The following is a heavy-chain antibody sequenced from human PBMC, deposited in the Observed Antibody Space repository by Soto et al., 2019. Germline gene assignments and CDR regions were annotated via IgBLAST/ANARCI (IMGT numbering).Heavy chain of an antibody. CDR2: ISAYSGNT. D-gene: IGHD6-13*01. Sequence: ASVKVSCKAIGYSFTSHYMHWVRQAPGQGLEWMGRISAYSGNTNYAQKLQGRVTMTKDTSTSTAYMELRSLRSDDTAVYYCARSIAAAVDFDYWGQGTLVTV. J-gene: IGHJ4*02. V-gene: IGHV1-18*04. CDR3: ARSIAAAVDFDY. CDR1: GYSFTSHY.